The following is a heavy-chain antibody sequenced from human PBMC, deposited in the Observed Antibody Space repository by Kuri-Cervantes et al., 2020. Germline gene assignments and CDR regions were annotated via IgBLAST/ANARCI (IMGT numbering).Heavy chain of an antibody. Sequence: GESLKISCAASGFTVSSNYMSWVRQAPGEGLEWVSVIYSGGSTYYADSVKGRFTISRDNSKNTLYLQMNSLRAEDTAVYYCARAVVTHFDYWGQGTLVTVSS. CDR3: ARAVVTHFDY. J-gene: IGHJ4*02. CDR1: GFTVSSNY. CDR2: IYSGGST. V-gene: IGHV3-53*05. D-gene: IGHD4-23*01.